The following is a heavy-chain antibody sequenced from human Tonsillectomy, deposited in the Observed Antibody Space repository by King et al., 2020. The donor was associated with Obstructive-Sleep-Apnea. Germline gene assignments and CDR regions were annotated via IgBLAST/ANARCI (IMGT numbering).Heavy chain of an antibody. CDR3: ARGAEVVIPSGYYYYGMDV. Sequence: QLVQSGAEVKKPGSSVKVSCKASGGTFSSYAIRWVRQAPGQGLEWMGGIIPIFGTANYAQKFQGRVTITADESTSTAYMELSSLRSEDTAGYYCARGAEVVIPSGYYYYGMDVWGQGTTVTVSS. CDR2: IIPIFGTA. V-gene: IGHV1-69*01. D-gene: IGHD3-22*01. CDR1: GGTFSSYA. J-gene: IGHJ6*02.